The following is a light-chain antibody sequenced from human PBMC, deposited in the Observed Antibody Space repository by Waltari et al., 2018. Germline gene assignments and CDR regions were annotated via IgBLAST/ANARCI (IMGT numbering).Light chain of an antibody. Sequence: DIFLTQSPATLSLAPGERATLPCRASQSVSTCLAWYQQKPGQAPRLLIYHASTRATGVPARFSGSGSGTDFTLTISSLEPEDFGVYYCQQRANWPPLTFGGGTKVEI. V-gene: IGKV3-11*01. J-gene: IGKJ4*01. CDR1: QSVSTC. CDR2: HAS. CDR3: QQRANWPPLT.